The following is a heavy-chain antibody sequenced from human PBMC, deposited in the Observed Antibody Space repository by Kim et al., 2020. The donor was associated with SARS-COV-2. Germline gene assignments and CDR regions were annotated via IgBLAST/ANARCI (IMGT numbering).Heavy chain of an antibody. Sequence: SETLSLTCTVSGCSISSGGYYWSWIRQHPGKGLEWIGYIYYSGSTYYNPSLKSRVTISVDTSKNQFSLKLSSVTAADTAVYYCARIWWLAVYWYFDLWGRGTLVTVSS. CDR1: GCSISSGGYY. D-gene: IGHD6-19*01. V-gene: IGHV4-31*03. CDR2: IYYSGST. CDR3: ARIWWLAVYWYFDL. J-gene: IGHJ2*01.